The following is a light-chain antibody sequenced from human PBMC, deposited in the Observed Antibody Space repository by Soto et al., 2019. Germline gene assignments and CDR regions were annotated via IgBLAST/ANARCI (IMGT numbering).Light chain of an antibody. Sequence: QSVLTQPASVSGSPGQSITISCTGTSSDVGGYRYVSWYQQHPDKAPKLIIFEVSNRPSGVSNRFSGSKSGNTASLTISGLQAEDEADYYCSSYTSSSTGVFGGGTKVTVL. CDR1: SSDVGGYRY. V-gene: IGLV2-14*01. CDR3: SSYTSSSTGV. CDR2: EVS. J-gene: IGLJ3*02.